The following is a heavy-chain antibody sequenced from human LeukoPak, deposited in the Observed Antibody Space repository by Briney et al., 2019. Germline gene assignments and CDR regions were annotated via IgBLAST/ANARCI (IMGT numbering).Heavy chain of an antibody. CDR2: IYYSGST. V-gene: IGHV4-59*01. J-gene: IGHJ5*02. CDR3: AVGLYPGGGNWFDP. CDR1: GRSFSGYY. Sequence: PSETLSLTCAVYGRSFSGYYWSWIRQPPGKGLEWIGYIYYSGSTNYNPSLKSRVTISVDTSKNQFSLKLSSVTAADTAVYYCAVGLYPGGGNWFDPWGQGTLVTVSS. D-gene: IGHD2/OR15-2a*01.